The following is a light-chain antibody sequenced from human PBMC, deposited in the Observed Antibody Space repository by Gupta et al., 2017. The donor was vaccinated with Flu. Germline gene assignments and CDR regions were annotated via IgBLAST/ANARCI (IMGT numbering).Light chain of an antibody. CDR1: HKIYRF. CDR3: QQRHNTPGT. CDR2: AAS. V-gene: IGKV1-39*01. J-gene: IGKJ1*01. Sequence: PSSLSVFVGDRVTITCRASHKIYRFLSWYQQKPGKAPKVVIYAASSLQSGVPSRFSGSGSGTDFTLTIRTLQPEDFATYYCQQRHNTPGTFGQGTKVEIK.